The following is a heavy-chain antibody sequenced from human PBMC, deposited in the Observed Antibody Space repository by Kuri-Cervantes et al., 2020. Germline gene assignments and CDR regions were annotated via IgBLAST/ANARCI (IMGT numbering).Heavy chain of an antibody. CDR2: INHSGST. CDR1: GGSFSSYY. Sequence: SQTLSLTCAVYGGSFSSYYWSWIRQPPGKGLEWIGEINHSGSTNYNPSLKSRVTISEDTSKNQFSLKLSSVTAADTAVYYCARGRVVPAAMAGYMDVWGKGTTVTVSS. D-gene: IGHD2-2*01. J-gene: IGHJ6*03. CDR3: ARGRVVPAAMAGYMDV. V-gene: IGHV4-34*01.